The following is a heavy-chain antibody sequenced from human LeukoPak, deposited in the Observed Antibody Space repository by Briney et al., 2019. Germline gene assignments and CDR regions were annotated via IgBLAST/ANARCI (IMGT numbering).Heavy chain of an antibody. D-gene: IGHD2-15*01. CDR1: GFTFSSYW. CDR3: AKLGVVVAATGTSFDY. Sequence: GGSLRLSCAASGFTFSSYWMSWVRQAPGKGLEWVAFIRYDGSNKYYADSVKGRFTISRDNSKNTLYLQMNSLRAEDTAVYYCAKLGVVVAATGTSFDYWGQGTLVTVSS. J-gene: IGHJ4*02. V-gene: IGHV3-30*02. CDR2: IRYDGSNK.